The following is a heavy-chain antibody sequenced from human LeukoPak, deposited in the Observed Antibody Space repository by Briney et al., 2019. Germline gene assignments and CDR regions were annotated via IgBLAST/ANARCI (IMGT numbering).Heavy chain of an antibody. D-gene: IGHD6-19*01. Sequence: GGSLRLSCAASGFTVSSNHMSWVRQAPGKGLEWVSMIYIDGNTYYADSVKGRFTISRDNSRTTPYLHMRSLRAEDTAVYYCARDRGSGWYDYWGQGTLVTVSS. J-gene: IGHJ4*02. CDR2: IYIDGNT. CDR1: GFTVSSNH. V-gene: IGHV3-66*01. CDR3: ARDRGSGWYDY.